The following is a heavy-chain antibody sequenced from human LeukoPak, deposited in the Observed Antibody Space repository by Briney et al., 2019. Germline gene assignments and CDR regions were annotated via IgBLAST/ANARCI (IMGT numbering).Heavy chain of an antibody. D-gene: IGHD6-19*01. CDR3: ARVYSSGWYEPDY. J-gene: IGHJ4*02. CDR1: GFTFSSYE. Sequence: GGSLRLSCAASGFTFSSYEMNWVRQAPGKGLEWVSYISSSSSTIYYADSVKGRFTISRDNAKNSLYLQMNSLRAEDTAVYYCARVYSSGWYEPDYWGQGTLVTVSS. CDR2: ISSSSSTI. V-gene: IGHV3-48*01.